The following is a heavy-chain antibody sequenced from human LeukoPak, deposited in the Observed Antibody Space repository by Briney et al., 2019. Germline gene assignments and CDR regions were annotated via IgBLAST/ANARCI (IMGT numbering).Heavy chain of an antibody. D-gene: IGHD2-2*02. V-gene: IGHV1-69*13. CDR2: VIPIFYSA. CDR1: GDTFNSYE. J-gene: IGHJ4*02. Sequence: GASVKVSCKDSGDTFNSYEITWVRQAPGQGLEWVGGVIPIFYSAKYAQKVQDRVTSPADEYSKTAYMELSRLKSEDTAIYYCARGVPATIRGGLNYFDFWGQGTLVTVSS. CDR3: ARGVPATIRGGLNYFDF.